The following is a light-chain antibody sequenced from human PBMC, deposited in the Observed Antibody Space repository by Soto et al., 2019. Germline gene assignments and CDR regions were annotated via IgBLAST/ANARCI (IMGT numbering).Light chain of an antibody. V-gene: IGKV1-5*03. CDR1: QSISSW. Sequence: DIQMTQSPSTLSASVGDRVTITCRASQSISSWLAWYQQKPGKAPKLLICKASSLESGVPARFSGSGSGTEFTLTISSLQPDDFATYYCQQYNSYPITFGPGTRLEIK. CDR3: QQYNSYPIT. CDR2: KAS. J-gene: IGKJ5*01.